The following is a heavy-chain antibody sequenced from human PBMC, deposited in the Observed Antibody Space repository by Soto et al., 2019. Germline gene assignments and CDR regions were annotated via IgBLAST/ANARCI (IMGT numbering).Heavy chain of an antibody. CDR2: IYHSGST. D-gene: IGHD3-16*01. V-gene: IGHV4-30-4*01. Sequence: QVQLQESGPGLVKPSQTLSLTCAVSGGSVSSGDYYWTWIRQPPGKGLEWIGYIYHSGSTYYNPSLKSRLTISLDTSNNQFSLNLSSVNAADTAVYYCSRKSGSAYYFDFWGQGTLVTVSS. CDR1: GGSVSSGDYY. J-gene: IGHJ4*02. CDR3: SRKSGSAYYFDF.